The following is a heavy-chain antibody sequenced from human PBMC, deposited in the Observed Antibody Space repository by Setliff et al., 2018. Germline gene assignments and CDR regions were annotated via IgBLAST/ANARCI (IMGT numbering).Heavy chain of an antibody. Sequence: ASVKVSCKTSGNTFISYGISWLRQAPGQGLEWMGWIGIHSENTNYAQSFQGRVTMTADTSTNTAYMELKSLRSDDTAVYYCARGRVWFGESTSDYWGQGTLVTVSS. CDR3: ARGRVWFGESTSDY. V-gene: IGHV1-18*01. D-gene: IGHD3-10*01. CDR2: IGIHSENT. J-gene: IGHJ4*02. CDR1: GNTFISYG.